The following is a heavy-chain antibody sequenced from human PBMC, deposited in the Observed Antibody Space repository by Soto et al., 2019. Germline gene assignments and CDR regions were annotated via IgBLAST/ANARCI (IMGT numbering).Heavy chain of an antibody. V-gene: IGHV1-46*01. Sequence: ASVKVSCXASGYTFTSYYMHWVRQAPGQGLEWMGIINPSGGSTSYAQKFQGRVTMTRDTSTSTVYMELSSLRSEDTAVYYCARDGEYSSSWSYYYGMDVWGQGTTVTSP. J-gene: IGHJ6*02. CDR2: INPSGGST. D-gene: IGHD6-13*01. CDR1: GYTFTSYY. CDR3: ARDGEYSSSWSYYYGMDV.